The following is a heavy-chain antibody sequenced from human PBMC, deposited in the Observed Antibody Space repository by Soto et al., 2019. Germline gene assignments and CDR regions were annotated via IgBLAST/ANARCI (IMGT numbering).Heavy chain of an antibody. CDR1: GGSISSGGYS. V-gene: IGHV4-30-2*01. J-gene: IGHJ5*02. CDR2: IYHSGST. CDR3: ARGYSNWSLLNWFDP. Sequence: PSETLSLTCAVSGGSISSGGYSWSWIRQPPGKGLEWIGYIYHSGSTNYNPSLKSRVTISVDTSKNQFSLKLSSVTAADTAVYYCARGYSNWSLLNWFDPWGQGTLVTVSS. D-gene: IGHD4-4*01.